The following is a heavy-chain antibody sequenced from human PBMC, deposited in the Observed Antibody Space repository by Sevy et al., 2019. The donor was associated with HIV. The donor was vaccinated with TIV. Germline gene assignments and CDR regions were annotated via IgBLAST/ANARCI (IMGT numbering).Heavy chain of an antibody. D-gene: IGHD3-16*01. CDR1: GGSISSCGYY. J-gene: IGHJ6*03. V-gene: IGHV4-31*03. CDR3: ARDRGSYDYYYYMDV. Sequence: SETLSLTCTVSGGSISSCGYYWSWIRQHPGKGLEWIGYIYYSGSTYYNPSLKSRVTISVDTSKNQFSLKLSSVTAADTAVYYCARDRGSYDYYYYMDVWGKGTTVTVSS. CDR2: IYYSGST.